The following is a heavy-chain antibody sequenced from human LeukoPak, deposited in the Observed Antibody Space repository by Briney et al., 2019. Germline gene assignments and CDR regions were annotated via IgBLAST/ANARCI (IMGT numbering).Heavy chain of an antibody. Sequence: PSQTLSLTCTVSGGSISSGGYSLSWIRQHPGKGLELIGYIYYSGSTYSNPSLKSRVTISVDPSKHQFSLKLSSLTAADTAVYYCAREVRATNWFDPWGQGTLVTVSS. CDR1: GGSISSGGYS. D-gene: IGHD1-1*01. CDR2: IYYSGST. V-gene: IGHV4-31*03. CDR3: AREVRATNWFDP. J-gene: IGHJ5*02.